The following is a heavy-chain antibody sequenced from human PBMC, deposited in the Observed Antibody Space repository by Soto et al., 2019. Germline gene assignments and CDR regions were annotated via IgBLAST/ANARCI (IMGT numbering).Heavy chain of an antibody. CDR2: ISAYNGNK. CDR1: GYSFTSYG. J-gene: IGHJ4*02. D-gene: IGHD1-26*01. V-gene: IGHV1-18*01. Sequence: ASVKVSCKASGYSFTSYGISWVRQAPGQGLEWMGWISAYNGNKKYAQKFQGRVTITRDTSASTAYMELSSLRSEDTAVYYCARDSSGSGKYYFDYWGQGTLVTVSS. CDR3: ARDSSGSGKYYFDY.